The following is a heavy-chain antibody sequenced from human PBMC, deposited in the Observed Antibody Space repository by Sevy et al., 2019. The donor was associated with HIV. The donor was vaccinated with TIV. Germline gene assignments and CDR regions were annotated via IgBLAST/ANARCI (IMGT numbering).Heavy chain of an antibody. D-gene: IGHD3-10*01. CDR2: INHSGST. V-gene: IGHV4-34*01. CDR1: GGSFSGYY. J-gene: IGHJ5*02. CDR3: ARGGITMVRGVIRPGWFDP. Sequence: SETLSLTCAVYGGSFSGYYWSWIRQPPGKGLEWIGEINHSGSTNYNPSLKSRVTISVDTSKSQFSLKLSSVTAADTAVYYCARGGITMVRGVIRPGWFDPWGQGTLVTVSS.